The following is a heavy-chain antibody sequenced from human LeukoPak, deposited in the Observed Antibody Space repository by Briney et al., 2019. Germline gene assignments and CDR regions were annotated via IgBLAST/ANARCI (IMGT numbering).Heavy chain of an antibody. CDR3: SPTYYYDSSEGY. Sequence: GVSLRLSCAASGFTFGNAWMNWVRQAPGKGLEWVGRIKSKTDGGTTDYAALVKGRFTISRDDSKNTLYLQMNSLKTEDTAVYYCSPTYYYDSSEGYWGQGTLVTVSS. V-gene: IGHV3-15*07. CDR1: GFTFGNAW. CDR2: IKSKTDGGTT. J-gene: IGHJ4*02. D-gene: IGHD3-22*01.